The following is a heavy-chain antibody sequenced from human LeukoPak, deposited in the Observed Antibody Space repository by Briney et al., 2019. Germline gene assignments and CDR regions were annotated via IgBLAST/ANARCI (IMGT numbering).Heavy chain of an antibody. Sequence: GGSLRLSCAASGFTFSSYAMSWVRQAPGKGLEWVSGISGSGGSTYYADSVKGRFTISRDNSKNTLYLQMNGLRAEDTAVYYCAKDRYCSSISCYLADYWGQGTLVTVSS. CDR2: ISGSGGST. CDR3: AKDRYCSSISCYLADY. V-gene: IGHV3-23*01. J-gene: IGHJ4*02. D-gene: IGHD2-2*01. CDR1: GFTFSSYA.